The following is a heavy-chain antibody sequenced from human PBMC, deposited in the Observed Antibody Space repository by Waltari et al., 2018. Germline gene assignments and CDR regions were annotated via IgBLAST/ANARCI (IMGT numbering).Heavy chain of an antibody. D-gene: IGHD3-3*01. Sequence: QVQLQQWGAGLLKPSETLSLPCAVYGGSFRGYYWRWIRHDPGKGLEWIGEINHSGSTNYNPSLRSRVTISVDTSKNQFSLKLSSVTAADTAVYYCARGREDFWSGYYPLDVWGKGTTVTISS. J-gene: IGHJ6*04. CDR3: ARGREDFWSGYYPLDV. CDR1: GGSFRGYY. CDR2: INHSGST. V-gene: IGHV4-34*01.